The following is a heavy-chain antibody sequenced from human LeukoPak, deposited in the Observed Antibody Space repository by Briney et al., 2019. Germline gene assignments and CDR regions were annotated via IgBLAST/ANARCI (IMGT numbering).Heavy chain of an antibody. CDR2: IYTSGST. Sequence: SETLSLTCTVSGGSISSYYWSWIRQPPGQGLELIGYIYTSGSTNYNPSLKSRVTISVETSKNQFSLKLSSVTAADTAVYYCARRGLTGGKYYFDYWGQGTLVTVSS. V-gene: IGHV4-4*09. CDR1: GGSISSYY. J-gene: IGHJ4*02. CDR3: ARRGLTGGKYYFDY. D-gene: IGHD7-27*01.